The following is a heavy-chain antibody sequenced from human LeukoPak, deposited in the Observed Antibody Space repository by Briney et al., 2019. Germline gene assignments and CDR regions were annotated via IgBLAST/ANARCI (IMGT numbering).Heavy chain of an antibody. CDR2: INPNSGGT. D-gene: IGHD3-9*01. Sequence: ASVKVSCKASGYTFTGYYMHWVRQAPGQGLEWMGWINPNSGGTNYAQKFQGRVTMTRDTSISTAYMELSRLRSDDTAVYYCARDLILTGSRATSRGVQEDYWGQGTLVTVSS. CDR3: ARDLILTGSRATSRGVQEDY. V-gene: IGHV1-2*02. CDR1: GYTFTGYY. J-gene: IGHJ4*02.